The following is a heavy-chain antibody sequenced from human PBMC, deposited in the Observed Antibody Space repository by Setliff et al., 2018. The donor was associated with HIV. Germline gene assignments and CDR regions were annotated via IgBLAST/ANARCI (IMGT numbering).Heavy chain of an antibody. V-gene: IGHV4-4*08. D-gene: IGHD3-10*01. CDR3: ARVRSYGSAYDAFDV. J-gene: IGHJ3*01. CDR1: GGSIGGYY. CDR2: IYSGGST. Sequence: SETLSLTCTVSGGSIGGYYWSWIRQPPGTGLEWLGCIYSGGSTNYNPSLESRVAISLDTSKNQFSLRLTSVTAADTAVYYCARVRSYGSAYDAFDVWGPGAMVTVSS.